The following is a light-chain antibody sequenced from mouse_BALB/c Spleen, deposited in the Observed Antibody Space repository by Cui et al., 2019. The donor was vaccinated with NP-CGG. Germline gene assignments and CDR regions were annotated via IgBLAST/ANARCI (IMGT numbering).Light chain of an antibody. Sequence: QAVLTQESALTTSPGETVTLTCRSSTGAVTTSTYAYWVPQKPDPFFTRLIGGTKNRAPGRPARCSGFLIGDKAALTITGAQTEDEAIYFCALWYSNHWVFGGGTKLTVL. CDR2: GTK. J-gene: IGLJ1*01. V-gene: IGLV1*01. CDR3: ALWYSNHWV. CDR1: TGAVTTSTY.